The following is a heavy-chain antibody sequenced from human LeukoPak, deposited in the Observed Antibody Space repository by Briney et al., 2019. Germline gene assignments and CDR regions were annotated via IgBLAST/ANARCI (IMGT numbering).Heavy chain of an antibody. CDR3: ARQADYASNWLDP. D-gene: IGHD2-2*01. J-gene: IGHJ5*02. CDR1: GGSISIYY. V-gene: IGHV4-59*08. Sequence: PSETLSLTCTVSGGSISIYYWNWIRQPPGKGLERLGYIYHTGSTKYNPSLKSRVSISVDTSKSQFSLKLSSVTAADTAVYYCARQADYASNWLDPWGPGILVTVSS. CDR2: IYHTGST.